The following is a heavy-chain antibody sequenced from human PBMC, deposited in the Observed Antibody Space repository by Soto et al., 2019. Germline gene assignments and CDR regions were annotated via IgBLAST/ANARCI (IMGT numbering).Heavy chain of an antibody. Sequence: QVQLQESGPGLVKPSQTLSLTCTVSGGSISSGDYYWSWIRQPPGKGLEWIGYIYYSGSTYYNPSLKSRITLSVDPFQDPFPPKLSSVNAADTAVDYCGVSIGARYFDYWGQGTLVTVSS. J-gene: IGHJ4*02. CDR2: IYYSGST. V-gene: IGHV4-30-4*01. CDR1: GGSISSGDYY. CDR3: GVSIGARYFDY. D-gene: IGHD6-6*01.